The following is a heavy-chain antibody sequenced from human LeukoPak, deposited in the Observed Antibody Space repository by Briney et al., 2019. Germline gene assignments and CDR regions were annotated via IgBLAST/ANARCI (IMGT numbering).Heavy chain of an antibody. D-gene: IGHD6-6*01. Sequence: ASVKVSCKVSGYTFTDYYMHWVQQAPGKGLEWMGLVDPEDGETIYAEKFQGRVTITADTSTDTAYMELSSLRSEDTAVYYCATDPSIADKYNWFGPWGQGTLVTVSS. J-gene: IGHJ5*02. CDR3: ATDPSIADKYNWFGP. V-gene: IGHV1-69-2*01. CDR2: VDPEDGET. CDR1: GYTFTDYY.